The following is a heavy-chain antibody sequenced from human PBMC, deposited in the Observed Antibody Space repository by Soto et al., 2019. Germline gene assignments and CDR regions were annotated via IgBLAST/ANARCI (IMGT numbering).Heavy chain of an antibody. Sequence: QVQLVQSGAEVKKPGASVKVSCKASGYTFTSYGISWVRQAPGQGLEWMGWISAYNGNTNYAQKLQGRVTMTTDTSTSTAYMELRSLRSDDTAVYYCAASNPYYYDSSGYNWFDPWGQGTLVTVSS. CDR3: AASNPYYYDSSGYNWFDP. D-gene: IGHD3-22*01. CDR2: ISAYNGNT. CDR1: GYTFTSYG. V-gene: IGHV1-18*01. J-gene: IGHJ5*02.